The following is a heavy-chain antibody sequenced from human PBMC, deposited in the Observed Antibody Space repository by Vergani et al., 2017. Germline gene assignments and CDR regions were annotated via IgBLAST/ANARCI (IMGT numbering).Heavy chain of an antibody. CDR1: GGSISSSSYY. D-gene: IGHD2-21*02. CDR3: ARIYCGGDCYPQTIDY. J-gene: IGHJ4*02. Sequence: QLQLQESGPGLVKPPETLSLTCTVSGGSISSSSYYWGWIRQPPGKGLEWIGSIYYSGSTYYNPSLKSRVTISVDTSKNQFSLKLSSVTAADTAVYYCARIYCGGDCYPQTIDYWGQGTLVTVSS. V-gene: IGHV4-39*01. CDR2: IYYSGST.